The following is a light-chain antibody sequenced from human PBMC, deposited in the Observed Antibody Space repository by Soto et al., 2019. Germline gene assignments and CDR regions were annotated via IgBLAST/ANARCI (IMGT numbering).Light chain of an antibody. CDR2: AVS. V-gene: IGLV2-14*01. CDR3: CSYTSRTTDV. CDR1: ASDVGGYNY. J-gene: IGLJ1*01. Sequence: QSVLTQPASVSGSPGQSITISCTGTASDVGGYNYVSWYQQHPGKAPKLMIHAVSNRPSGISSRFSGSKSGNTASLTISGLQSEDEADYFCCSYTSRTTDVFGTGTKLTVL.